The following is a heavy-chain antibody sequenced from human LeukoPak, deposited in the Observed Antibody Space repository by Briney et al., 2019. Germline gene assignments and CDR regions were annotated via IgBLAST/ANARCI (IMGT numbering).Heavy chain of an antibody. D-gene: IGHD3-10*01. V-gene: IGHV3-23*01. CDR2: ISGSGGST. Sequence: GGSLRLSCAASGFTFSSYAMSWVRQAPGKGLEWVSAISGSGGSTYYADSVKGRFTISRDNSKNTLYLQMNSLRAEDTAVYYSAKATYGSGSYHFDYWGQGTLVTVSS. CDR3: AKATYGSGSYHFDY. CDR1: GFTFSSYA. J-gene: IGHJ4*02.